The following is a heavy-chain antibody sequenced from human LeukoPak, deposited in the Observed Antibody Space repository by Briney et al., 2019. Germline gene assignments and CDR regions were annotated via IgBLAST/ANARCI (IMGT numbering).Heavy chain of an antibody. J-gene: IGHJ4*02. D-gene: IGHD3-22*01. Sequence: GESLKISCKGSGYSFTSYWIGWVRQMPGKGLEWMGIIYPGDSDTRYSPSFQGQVTISADKSISTAYLQWSSLKASDTAMYYCASSDDSSGYYYPIDYWGQGTLVTVSS. CDR1: GYSFTSYW. CDR2: IYPGDSDT. CDR3: ASSDDSSGYYYPIDY. V-gene: IGHV5-51*01.